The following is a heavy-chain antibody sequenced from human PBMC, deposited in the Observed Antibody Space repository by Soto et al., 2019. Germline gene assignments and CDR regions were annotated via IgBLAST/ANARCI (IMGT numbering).Heavy chain of an antibody. V-gene: IGHV5-51*01. D-gene: IGHD2-2*01. CDR2: IYPGDSDS. CDR3: AKHEGYCSTTTCSNFDY. Sequence: GESLKISCKGSGYSFTSYWIGWVRQMPGKGLEWMGIIYPGDSDSSYSPSFQGQVTISADKSINTAYLHWSSLKASDTAIYYCAKHEGYCSTTTCSNFDYWGQGTLVTVSS. J-gene: IGHJ4*02. CDR1: GYSFTSYW.